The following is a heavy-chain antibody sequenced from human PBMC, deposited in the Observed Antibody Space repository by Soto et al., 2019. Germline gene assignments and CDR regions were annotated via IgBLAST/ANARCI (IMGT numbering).Heavy chain of an antibody. CDR3: ARFSVGTVAGIGYFDY. Sequence: TSETLSLTCTVSGGSITRGDYYWSWIRQPPGKGLEWIGYIYYSGSTFYNPSLKSRVTISVDTSRNQFSLKLSSVTAADTAVYFCARFSVGTVAGIGYFDYWGQGTLVTVSS. CDR1: GGSITRGDYY. D-gene: IGHD6-19*01. CDR2: IYYSGST. V-gene: IGHV4-30-4*01. J-gene: IGHJ4*02.